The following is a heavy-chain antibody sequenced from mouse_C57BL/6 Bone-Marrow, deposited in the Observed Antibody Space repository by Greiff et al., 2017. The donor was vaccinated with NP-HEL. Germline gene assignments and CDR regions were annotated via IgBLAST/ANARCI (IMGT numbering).Heavy chain of an antibody. J-gene: IGHJ3*01. V-gene: IGHV5-6*01. CDR1: GFTFSSYG. CDR3: ARQNWAWFAY. Sequence: EVKLMESGGDLVKPGGSLKLSCAASGFTFSSYGMSWVRQTPDKRLEWVATISSGGSYTYYPDSVKGRFTISRDNAKNTLYLQMSSLKSEDTAMYYCARQNWAWFAYWGQGTLVTVSA. D-gene: IGHD4-1*01. CDR2: ISSGGSYT.